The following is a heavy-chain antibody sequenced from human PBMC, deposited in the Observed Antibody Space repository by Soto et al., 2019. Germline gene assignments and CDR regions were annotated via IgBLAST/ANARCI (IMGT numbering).Heavy chain of an antibody. V-gene: IGHV4-59*13. CDR1: AGSMNYYY. D-gene: IGHD6-6*01. CDR2: IYYSGST. CDR3: ARTDYSSSSPSDF. J-gene: IGHJ4*02. Sequence: PSETLSLPCSVSAGSMNYYYWSWIRQPPGKGLEWIGYIYYSGSTNYNPSLKSRVSMSVDTSKNQFSLRLASVTAADTAVYYCARTDYSSSSPSDFWGLGTLVTVPQ.